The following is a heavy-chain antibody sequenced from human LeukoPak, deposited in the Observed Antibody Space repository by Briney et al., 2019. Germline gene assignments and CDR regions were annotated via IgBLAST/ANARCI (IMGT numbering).Heavy chain of an antibody. J-gene: IGHJ5*02. CDR2: INPNSGGT. CDR3: ARGRRAAAHNSANWFDP. D-gene: IGHD6-13*01. V-gene: IGHV1-2*02. Sequence: ASVKVSCKASGYTFIDYYMHWVRQAPGQGLEWMGWINPNSGGTDYAQKFQGRVTMTRDTSISTAYMELSSLRSEDTAVYYCARGRRAAAHNSANWFDPWGQGTLVTVSS. CDR1: GYTFIDYY.